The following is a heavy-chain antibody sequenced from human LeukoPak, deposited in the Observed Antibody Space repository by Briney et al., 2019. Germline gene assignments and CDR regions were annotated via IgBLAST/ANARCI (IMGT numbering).Heavy chain of an antibody. CDR1: GGTFSSYT. J-gene: IGHJ4*02. V-gene: IGHV1-69*04. CDR2: IIPILGIA. CDR3: ARDLELGEPLDY. Sequence: GSSVKVSCKASGGTFSSYTISWVRQAPGQGLEWMGRIIPILGIANYAQKFQGRVTITADKSTSTAYMELSSLRSEDTAVCYCARDLELGEPLDYWGQGTLVTVSS. D-gene: IGHD3-16*01.